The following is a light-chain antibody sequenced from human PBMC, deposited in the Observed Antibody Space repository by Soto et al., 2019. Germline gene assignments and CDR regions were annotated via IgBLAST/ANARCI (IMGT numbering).Light chain of an antibody. J-gene: IGKJ5*01. V-gene: IGKV3-11*01. CDR2: AAS. CDR3: QQRNNWPPGIT. Sequence: EIVLTQSPGTLSLSPGERATLSCRASQSVSSSYLAWYRQNPGQAPRLLIYAASNRATGIPARFSGSGSGTDFTLTISSLEPEDFAVYYCQQRNNWPPGITFGQRTRLEIK. CDR1: QSVSSSY.